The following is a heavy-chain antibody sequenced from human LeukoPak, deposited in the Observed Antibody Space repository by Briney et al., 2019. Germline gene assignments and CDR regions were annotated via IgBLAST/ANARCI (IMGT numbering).Heavy chain of an antibody. CDR2: ISSSSSYI. D-gene: IGHD2-2*01. CDR1: GFTFSSYS. V-gene: IGHV3-21*01. J-gene: IGHJ1*01. Sequence: GGSLRPSCAASGFTFSSYSMNWVRQAPGKGLEWVSSISSSSSYIYYADSVKGRFTISRDNTKNSLYLQMNSLRAEDTAVYYCARDRNQLHNAEYFQHWGQGTLVTVSS. CDR3: ARDRNQLHNAEYFQH.